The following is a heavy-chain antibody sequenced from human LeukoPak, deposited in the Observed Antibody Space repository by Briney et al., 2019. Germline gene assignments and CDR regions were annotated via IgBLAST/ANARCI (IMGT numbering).Heavy chain of an antibody. CDR1: GFSFSSNA. J-gene: IGHJ4*02. CDR3: AKALYSSGWYGCDY. V-gene: IGHV3-23*01. D-gene: IGHD6-19*01. CDR2: IRGNGDT. Sequence: GGSLRLSCAASGFSFSSNAMSWVRQAPARGLEWVSSIRGNGDTFYADSVKGRFTLSRDDSRNTVYLQMNSLRAEDTAVYYCAKALYSSGWYGCDYWGQGTLVTVSS.